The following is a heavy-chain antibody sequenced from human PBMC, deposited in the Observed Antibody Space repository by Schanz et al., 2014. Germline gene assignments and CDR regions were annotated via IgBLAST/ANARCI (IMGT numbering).Heavy chain of an antibody. V-gene: IGHV3-48*01. CDR2: IRSSSTPI. CDR1: GFTFSDYS. CDR3: ARGGPAYYFDD. J-gene: IGHJ4*02. Sequence: VQLVDSGGGLVKPGGSLRLSCAASGFTFSDYSMNWVRQAPGKGPEWVSYIRSSSTPIYYADSVKGRFTISRDNSKNTVYIQMNSLRAEDTAVYYCARGGPAYYFDDWGQGTLVTVSS.